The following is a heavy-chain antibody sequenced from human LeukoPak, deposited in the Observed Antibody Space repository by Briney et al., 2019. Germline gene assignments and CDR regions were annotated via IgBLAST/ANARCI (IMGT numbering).Heavy chain of an antibody. CDR2: IIPIFGTA. V-gene: IGHV1-69*05. D-gene: IGHD3-3*01. J-gene: IGHJ6*03. CDR1: GGTFSSYA. CDR3: ARGSKFGFWSGNYYMDV. Sequence: GASVKVSCKASGGTFSSYAISWVRQAPGQGLEWMGGIIPIFGTANYAQKFQGRVTITRNTSISTAYMELSSLRSEDTAVYYCARGSKFGFWSGNYYMDVWGKGTTVTVSS.